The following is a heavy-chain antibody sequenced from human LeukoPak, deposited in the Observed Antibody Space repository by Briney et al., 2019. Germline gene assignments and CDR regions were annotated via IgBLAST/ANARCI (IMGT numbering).Heavy chain of an antibody. Sequence: SETLSLTCAVYGGSFSGYYWSWIRQPPGKGLEWIGEINHSGSTNYNPSLKSRVTISVDTSENQFSLKLSSVTAADTAVYYCARGRYYYGSGSYSGYWGQGTLVTVSS. J-gene: IGHJ4*02. V-gene: IGHV4-34*01. D-gene: IGHD3-10*01. CDR1: GGSFSGYY. CDR3: ARGRYYYGSGSYSGY. CDR2: INHSGST.